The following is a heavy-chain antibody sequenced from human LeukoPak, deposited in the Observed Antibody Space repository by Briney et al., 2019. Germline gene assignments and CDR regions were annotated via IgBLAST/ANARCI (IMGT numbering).Heavy chain of an antibody. CDR3: ARDKRLLWFGEFNY. CDR1: GGSNSSYY. Sequence: SETLSLTCTVSGGSNSSYYWSWIRQPPGKGLEWIGYIYYSGSTNHNPSLKSRVTISVDTSKNQFSLKLSSVTAADTAVYYCARDKRLLWFGEFNYWGQGTLVTVSS. D-gene: IGHD3-10*01. J-gene: IGHJ4*02. CDR2: IYYSGST. V-gene: IGHV4-59*01.